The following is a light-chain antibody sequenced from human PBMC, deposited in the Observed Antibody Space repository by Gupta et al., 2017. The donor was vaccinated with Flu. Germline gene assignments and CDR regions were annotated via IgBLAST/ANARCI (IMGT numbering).Light chain of an antibody. CDR1: HNINNY. J-gene: IGKJ1*01. CDR2: GAS. V-gene: IGKV3-15*01. CDR3: QQYNSCPCT. Sequence: TRRWASPNGKASHTCFARHNINNYLAWYQQKPGQPPKLLIYGASTRASGVPARFSGSGSGTEFTLTISSLQSEDVAVYYCQQYNSCPCTFGQGTKVEIK.